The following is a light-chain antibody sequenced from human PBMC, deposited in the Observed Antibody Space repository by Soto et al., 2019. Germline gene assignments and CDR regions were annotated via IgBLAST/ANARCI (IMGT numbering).Light chain of an antibody. Sequence: QSALTQPASVSGSPGQSITISCTGTRSDVGGYNFVSWYQQHPGKVPKLLIYDVTHRPSGVSNRFSASNSANTASLTISGLQAEDEADYYCSSYTSTNTLVFGGGTKLTVL. V-gene: IGLV2-14*01. CDR2: DVT. CDR1: RSDVGGYNF. CDR3: SSYTSTNTLV. J-gene: IGLJ2*01.